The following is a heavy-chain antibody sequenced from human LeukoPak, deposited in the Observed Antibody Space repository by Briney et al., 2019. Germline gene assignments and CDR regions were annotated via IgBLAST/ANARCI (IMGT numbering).Heavy chain of an antibody. CDR1: GFTFSSYS. D-gene: IGHD3-9*01. V-gene: IGHV3-21*04. J-gene: IGHJ6*02. CDR2: ISSSSSYI. Sequence: GGSLRLSCAASGFTFSSYSMNWVRQAPGKGLEWVSSISSSSSYIYYADSVKGRFTISRDNAKNSLYLQMNSLRAEDTAVYYCAKDPVLRHFGVYYYYGMDVWGQGTTVTVSS. CDR3: AKDPVLRHFGVYYYYGMDV.